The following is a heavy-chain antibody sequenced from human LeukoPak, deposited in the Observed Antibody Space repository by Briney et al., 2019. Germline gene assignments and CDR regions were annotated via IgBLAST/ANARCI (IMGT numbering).Heavy chain of an antibody. J-gene: IGHJ4*02. CDR3: ARVADSYGSTLYYFDY. Sequence: PGGSLRLSCAASGFTFSSYSMNWVRQAPGKGLEWVSYISSSSSTIYYADSVKGRSTISRDNAKNSLYLQMNSLRAEDTAVYYCARVADSYGSTLYYFDYWGQGTLVTVSS. D-gene: IGHD5-18*01. CDR1: GFTFSSYS. CDR2: ISSSSSTI. V-gene: IGHV3-48*01.